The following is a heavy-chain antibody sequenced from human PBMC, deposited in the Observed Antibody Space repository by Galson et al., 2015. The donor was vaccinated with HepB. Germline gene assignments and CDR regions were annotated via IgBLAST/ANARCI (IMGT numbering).Heavy chain of an antibody. CDR3: ARDQYCSGGSCPPLSSGTHTYFDY. J-gene: IGHJ4*02. CDR2: ISSSSSTI. D-gene: IGHD2-15*01. Sequence: SLRLSCAASGFTFSSYSMNWVRQAPGKGLEWVSYISSSSSTIYYADSVKGRFTISRDNAKNSLYLQMNSLRDEDTAVYYCARDQYCSGGSCPPLSSGTHTYFDYWGQGTLVTVSS. CDR1: GFTFSSYS. V-gene: IGHV3-48*02.